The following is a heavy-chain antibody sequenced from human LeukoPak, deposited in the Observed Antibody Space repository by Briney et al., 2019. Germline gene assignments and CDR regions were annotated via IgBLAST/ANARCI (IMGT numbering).Heavy chain of an antibody. CDR1: GFTFSDYY. Sequence: GGSLRLSCAASGFTFSDYYMSWIRQAPGKGLEWVSYISSSGSTIYYADSVKGRFTISRDNAKNSLYLQMNSLRAEDTAVYYCASHWYYYDSSGYVDYWGQGTLVTVSS. D-gene: IGHD3-22*01. J-gene: IGHJ4*02. CDR2: ISSSGSTI. CDR3: ASHWYYYDSSGYVDY. V-gene: IGHV3-11*01.